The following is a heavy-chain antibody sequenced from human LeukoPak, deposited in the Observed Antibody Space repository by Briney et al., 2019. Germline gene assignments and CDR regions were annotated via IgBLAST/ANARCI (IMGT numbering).Heavy chain of an antibody. Sequence: SETLSLTCAVSGGSISSYYWSWIRQPAGKGLEWIGRIYTSGSTNYNPSLKSRVTMSVDTSKNQFSLKLSSVTAADTAVYYCARDRGYSGYDLADYYFDYWGQGTLVTVSS. CDR2: IYTSGST. CDR1: GGSISSYY. V-gene: IGHV4-4*07. J-gene: IGHJ4*02. CDR3: ARDRGYSGYDLADYYFDY. D-gene: IGHD5-12*01.